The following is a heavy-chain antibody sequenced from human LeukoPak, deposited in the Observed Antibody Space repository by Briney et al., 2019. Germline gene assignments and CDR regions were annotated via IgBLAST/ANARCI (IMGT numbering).Heavy chain of an antibody. Sequence: SETLSLTCTVSGASISSRGYYWRWLRQHPGRGVEGIGYISYSGSPHYNPSLESRVTISVDTSGHQLSLKLSYVTAADSTVSCCTRGPHCSSTSCYSEYFHHRGQGKLVT. D-gene: IGHD2-2*01. J-gene: IGHJ1*01. CDR3: TRGPHCSSTSCYSEYFHH. V-gene: IGHV4-31*03. CDR1: GASISSRGYY. CDR2: ISYSGSP.